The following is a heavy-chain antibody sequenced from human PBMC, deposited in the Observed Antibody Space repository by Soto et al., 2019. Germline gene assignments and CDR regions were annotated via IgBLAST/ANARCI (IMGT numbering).Heavy chain of an antibody. CDR1: GGTFSSYT. V-gene: IGHV1-69*02. D-gene: IGHD1-1*01. Sequence: SVKVSCKASGGTFSSYTISWLRQAPGQGLEWMGRIIPILGIANYAQKFQGRVTITADKSTSTAYMELSSLRSEDTAVYYCATNLAGVVWRDAFDIWGQGTMVTVSS. CDR3: ATNLAGVVWRDAFDI. J-gene: IGHJ3*02. CDR2: IIPILGIA.